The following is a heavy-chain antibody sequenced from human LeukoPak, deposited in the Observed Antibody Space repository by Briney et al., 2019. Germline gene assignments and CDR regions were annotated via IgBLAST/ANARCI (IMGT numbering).Heavy chain of an antibody. CDR2: INHSGST. Sequence: SETLSLTCAVYGGSFSGYYWSWIRQPPGKGLEWIGEINHSGSTYYNPSLKSRVTISVDTSKNQFSLKLSSVTAADTAVYYCARLSWFGELLSFYFDSWGQGTLVTVSS. V-gene: IGHV4-34*01. J-gene: IGHJ4*02. CDR1: GGSFSGYY. D-gene: IGHD3-10*01. CDR3: ARLSWFGELLSFYFDS.